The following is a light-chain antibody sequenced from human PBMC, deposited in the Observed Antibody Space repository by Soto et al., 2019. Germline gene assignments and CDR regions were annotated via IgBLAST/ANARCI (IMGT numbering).Light chain of an antibody. J-gene: IGKJ1*01. Sequence: DIVLTQSPGTLSLSPGERASLSCRASQSVSSGHLAWYQQKPGQAPRLLIYGASSRATGIPDMFSGSGSGTDFTLTISRLEPEDYAVYYCQQYGHSLWTFGQGTKVESK. CDR3: QQYGHSLWT. V-gene: IGKV3-20*01. CDR1: QSVSSGH. CDR2: GAS.